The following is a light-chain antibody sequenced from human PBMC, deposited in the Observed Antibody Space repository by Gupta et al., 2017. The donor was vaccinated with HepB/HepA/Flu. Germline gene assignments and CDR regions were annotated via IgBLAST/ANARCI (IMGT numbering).Light chain of an antibody. V-gene: IGKV1-12*01. CDR3: QQADSFPLT. CDR1: QTIRSL. J-gene: IGKJ4*01. CDR2: AVS. Sequence: DIQITQSPSSVSASVGDSVTITCRASQTIRSLVSWYQQKPGQAPNLLIHAVSTLQSGVPLRFSGSGSGTXFTLTIXGLQPEDFASYFCQQADSFPLTFGXGTKVEIK.